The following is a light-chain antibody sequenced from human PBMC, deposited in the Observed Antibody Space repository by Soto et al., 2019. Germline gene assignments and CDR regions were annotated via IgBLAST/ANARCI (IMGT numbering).Light chain of an antibody. V-gene: IGKV1-5*03. J-gene: IGKJ5*01. CDR2: KAS. CDR1: QTISSW. CDR3: QQYNNWIT. Sequence: DIQMTQFSCTLSGSVGDRVTITCRASQTISSWLAWYQQKPGKAPKLLIYKASTLKSGVPPRFSGSGSGTEFTLTISSLQSEDFAVYYCQQYNNWITFGQGTRLGL.